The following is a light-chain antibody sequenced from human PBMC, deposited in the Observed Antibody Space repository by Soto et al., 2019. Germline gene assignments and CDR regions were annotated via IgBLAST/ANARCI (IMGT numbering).Light chain of an antibody. J-gene: IGLJ2*01. CDR1: SSDVGGYNY. Sequence: ALTQPPSASGSPGQSVTISCTGTSSDVGGYNYVSWYQQHPGKAPKLMIYEVSKRPSGVPDRFSGSKSGNTASLTVSGLQAEDEADYYCSSYAGSNTYVVFGGGTQLTVL. V-gene: IGLV2-8*01. CDR3: SSYAGSNTYVV. CDR2: EVS.